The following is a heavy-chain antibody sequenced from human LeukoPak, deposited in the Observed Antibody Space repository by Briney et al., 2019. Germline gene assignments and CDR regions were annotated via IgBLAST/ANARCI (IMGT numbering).Heavy chain of an antibody. D-gene: IGHD1-26*01. V-gene: IGHV3-33*01. CDR1: GFTFSSYG. J-gene: IGHJ5*02. CDR2: IWYDGSNK. CDR3: ARDDPIVNWFDP. Sequence: QPGRSLRLSCAASGFTFSSYGMRWVRQAPGKGLEWVAVIWYDGSNKYYADSVKGRFTISRDNSKNTLYLQMNSLRAEDTAVYYCARDDPIVNWFDPWGQGTLVTVSS.